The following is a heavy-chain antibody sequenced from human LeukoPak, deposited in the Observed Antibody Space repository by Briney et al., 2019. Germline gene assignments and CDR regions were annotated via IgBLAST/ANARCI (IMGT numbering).Heavy chain of an antibody. V-gene: IGHV4-4*07. CDR1: GGSISSYY. Sequence: PSETLSLTCTVSGGSISSYYWRWLRQPAGKGLDWIGRIYTSGSTNYNPSLKSRVTMSVDTPKNQFSLKLSSVTAADTAVYYCARMAGTGFDYWGQGTLVTVSS. J-gene: IGHJ4*02. CDR2: IYTSGST. D-gene: IGHD6-19*01. CDR3: ARMAGTGFDY.